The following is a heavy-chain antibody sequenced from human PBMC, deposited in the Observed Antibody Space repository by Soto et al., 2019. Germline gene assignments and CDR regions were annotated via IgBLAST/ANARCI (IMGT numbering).Heavy chain of an antibody. J-gene: IGHJ4*02. Sequence: QVQLVESGGGVVQPGRSLRLSCAASGFTLTNYAMHWVRQAPGKGLEWLAVISDDGDNKHYADSVKGRFTISRDNSNKTLYLQMNSLRPEDTAVYYCARDRYSSSPLFDYWGQGTLVTVSS. CDR1: GFTLTNYA. V-gene: IGHV3-30-3*01. CDR2: ISDDGDNK. CDR3: ARDRYSSSPLFDY. D-gene: IGHD6-6*01.